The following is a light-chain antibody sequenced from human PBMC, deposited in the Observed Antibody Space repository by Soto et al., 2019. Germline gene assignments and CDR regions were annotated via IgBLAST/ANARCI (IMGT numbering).Light chain of an antibody. J-gene: IGLJ1*01. CDR3: CSYAGSSPYV. CDR1: SSDVGTYNL. CDR2: EGN. Sequence: VLTQPASVSGSPGQSITISCTGTSSDVGTYNLVSWYQQHPGKAPKLIIYEGNKRPSGVSDRFSGSRSGNTASLTISGLQAEDEADYHCCSYAGSSPYVFGTGTKVTVL. V-gene: IGLV2-23*01.